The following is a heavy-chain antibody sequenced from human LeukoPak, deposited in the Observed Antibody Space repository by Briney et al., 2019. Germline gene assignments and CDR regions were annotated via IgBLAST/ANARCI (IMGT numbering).Heavy chain of an antibody. CDR2: TYTSGST. D-gene: IGHD3-10*01. Sequence: SETLSLTCTVSGGSISSGSYYWSWIRQPAGKGLEWIGRTYTSGSTNYNPSLKSRVTISVDTSKNQFSLKLSSVTAADTAVYYCAGENRTYYYGSGSYYYYYMDVWGKGTTVTISS. CDR3: AGENRTYYYGSGSYYYYYMDV. J-gene: IGHJ6*03. V-gene: IGHV4-61*02. CDR1: GGSISSGSYY.